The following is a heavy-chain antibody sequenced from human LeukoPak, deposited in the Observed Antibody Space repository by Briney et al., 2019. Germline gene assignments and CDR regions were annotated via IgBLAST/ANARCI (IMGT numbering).Heavy chain of an antibody. V-gene: IGHV3-23*01. CDR1: GFTFSKYA. D-gene: IGHD3-22*01. J-gene: IGHJ4*02. CDR3: AKSNYFDSGGYYFFDY. CDR2: ISVSGGST. Sequence: PGGSLRLSCAASGFTFSKYAMTWVRQAPGKGLEWVSGISVSGGSTNYADSVKGRLTITRDNSKNTLYLQMNSLRAEDTAVYYCAKSNYFDSGGYYFFDYWGQGTLVTVSS.